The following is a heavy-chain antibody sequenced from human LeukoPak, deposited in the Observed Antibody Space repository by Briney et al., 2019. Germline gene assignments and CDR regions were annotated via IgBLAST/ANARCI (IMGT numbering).Heavy chain of an antibody. Sequence: SETLSLTCTVSGGSISSYYWSWIRQPAGKGLEWIGRIYTSGSINYNPSLKSRVTMSVDTSKNQFSLKLSSVTAADTAVYYCARALKYYDILTGYYSPYYYYMDVWGKGTTVTVSS. J-gene: IGHJ6*03. D-gene: IGHD3-9*01. CDR2: IYTSGSI. V-gene: IGHV4-4*07. CDR3: ARALKYYDILTGYYSPYYYYMDV. CDR1: GGSISSYY.